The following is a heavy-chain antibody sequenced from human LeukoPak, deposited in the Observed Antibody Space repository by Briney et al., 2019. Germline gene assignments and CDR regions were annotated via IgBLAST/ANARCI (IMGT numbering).Heavy chain of an antibody. J-gene: IGHJ4*02. CDR3: ARDSYDSSGYYRPFDY. D-gene: IGHD3-22*01. CDR1: GGSISSYY. CDR2: IYYSGST. V-gene: IGHV4-59*01. Sequence: SETLSLTCTVSGGSISSYYWSWIRQPPGKGLESIGFIYYSGSTNYNPSLKSRVTISIDTSKNQFSLKLSSVTAADTAVYYCARDSYDSSGYYRPFDYWGQGTLVTVSS.